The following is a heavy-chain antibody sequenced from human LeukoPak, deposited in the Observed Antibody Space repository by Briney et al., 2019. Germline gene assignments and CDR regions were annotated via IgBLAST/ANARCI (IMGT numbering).Heavy chain of an antibody. CDR2: VGVDGTR. Sequence: GWSLRLSCAASGFTFSSYAMSWVRQAPGKGLEWVSGVGVDGTRYYVDSVKGRFTVSRDTAKNTLYLQMSRLRAEETAIYYYAKTQGFYDYWGQGTLVTVPS. D-gene: IGHD3-3*01. CDR1: GFTFSSYA. V-gene: IGHV3-23*01. J-gene: IGHJ4*02. CDR3: AKTQGFYDY.